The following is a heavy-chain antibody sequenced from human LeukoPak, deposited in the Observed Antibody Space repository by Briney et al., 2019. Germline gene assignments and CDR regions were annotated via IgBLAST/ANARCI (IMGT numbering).Heavy chain of an antibody. CDR1: GFTFDDYG. Sequence: GGSLRLSCAASGFTFDDYGMSWVRQAPGKGLEWVSDINWNGGSTGYADSVRGRFTISRDNAKNSLYLQMNSLRAEDTALYYCARSPLYCSGGSCYNYNYMDVWGKGTTVTISS. J-gene: IGHJ6*03. D-gene: IGHD2-15*01. CDR3: ARSPLYCSGGSCYNYNYMDV. CDR2: INWNGGST. V-gene: IGHV3-20*04.